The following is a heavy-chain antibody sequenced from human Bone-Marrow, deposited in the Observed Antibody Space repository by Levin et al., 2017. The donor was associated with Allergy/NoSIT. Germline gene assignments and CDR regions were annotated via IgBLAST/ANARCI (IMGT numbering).Heavy chain of an antibody. J-gene: IGHJ4*02. V-gene: IGHV4-30-4*01. D-gene: IGHD3-10*01. CDR1: GGSISSGDYF. CDR2: IQYSGNT. Sequence: SQTLSLTCPVSGGSISSGDYFWSWIRQPPGKGPEWIGYIQYSGNTDYNPSLESRVTISVDTSKKQFSLKLSSVTAADSAVYYCARARGLWFGESFDYWGQGTLVTVSS. CDR3: ARARGLWFGESFDY.